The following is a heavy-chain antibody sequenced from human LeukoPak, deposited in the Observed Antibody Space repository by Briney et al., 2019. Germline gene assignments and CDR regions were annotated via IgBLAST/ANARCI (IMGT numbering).Heavy chain of an antibody. Sequence: ASVKVSCKASGYTFTSYAMNWVRQAPGQGLEWTGWINTNTGNPTYAQGFTGRFVFSLDTSVSTAYLQISSLKAEDTAVYYCARDLYPISGGGILYHYNSSGYAFDIWGQGTMVTVSS. CDR3: ARDLYPISGGGILYHYNSSGYAFDI. J-gene: IGHJ3*02. D-gene: IGHD3-22*01. V-gene: IGHV7-4-1*02. CDR1: GYTFTSYA. CDR2: INTNTGNP.